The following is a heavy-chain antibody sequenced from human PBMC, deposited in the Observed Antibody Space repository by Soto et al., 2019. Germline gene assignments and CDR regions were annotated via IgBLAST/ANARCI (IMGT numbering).Heavy chain of an antibody. Sequence: GSLRLSCAASGFTFTTHGMHWVRQAPGKGLEWLALIWFDVNNKNYADSVKGRFTISRDNSQNTLYLQMNSLRAEDTGVYYCARDFKKGSYLDYWGQGTLVTVSS. V-gene: IGHV3-33*08. CDR1: GFTFTTHG. J-gene: IGHJ4*02. CDR2: IWFDVNNK. D-gene: IGHD3-10*01. CDR3: ARDFKKGSYLDY.